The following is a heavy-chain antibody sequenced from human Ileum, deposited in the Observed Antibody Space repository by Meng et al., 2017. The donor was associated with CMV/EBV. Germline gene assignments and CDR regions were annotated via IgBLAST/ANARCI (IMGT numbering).Heavy chain of an antibody. Sequence: GESLMISCAASGFTFSSHWMHLVRQVPGKGLVSVSRINTDGSYVMYADSVKGRFTISRDNAKNTLYLQMNSLRAEDTAFYYCITEVLGGDYWGQGTLVTVSS. J-gene: IGHJ4*02. V-gene: IGHV3-74*03. CDR1: GFTFSSHW. CDR3: ITEVLGGDY. CDR2: INTDGSYV. D-gene: IGHD1-14*01.